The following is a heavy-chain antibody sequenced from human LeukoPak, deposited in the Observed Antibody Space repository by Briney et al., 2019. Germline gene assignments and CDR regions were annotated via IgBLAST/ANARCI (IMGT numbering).Heavy chain of an antibody. D-gene: IGHD1-26*01. CDR3: ARFSGSYYVLDY. CDR2: INPSGGST. V-gene: IGHV1-46*01. J-gene: IGHJ4*02. Sequence: ASVKVSCKASGYTFTSYYMHWVRQAPGQGLEWMGIINPSGGSTSYAQKFQGRVTMTRDMSTSTVYMELSSLRSEDTAVYYCARFSGSYYVLDYWAREPWSPSPQ. CDR1: GYTFTSYY.